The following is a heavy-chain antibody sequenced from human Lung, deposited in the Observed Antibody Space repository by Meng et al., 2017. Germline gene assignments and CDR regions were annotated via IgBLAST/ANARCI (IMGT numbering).Heavy chain of an antibody. Sequence: QVHLQQAGAGLLKPSESLSLTCVVSGGSFSDYYWSWIRQPPGKGLEWIGEINHSGSTNYNPSLESRATISVDTSQNNLSLKLSSVTAADSAVYYCARGPTTMAHDFDYWGQGTLVTVSS. CDR1: GGSFSDYY. J-gene: IGHJ4*02. CDR3: ARGPTTMAHDFDY. CDR2: INHSGST. V-gene: IGHV4-34*01. D-gene: IGHD4-11*01.